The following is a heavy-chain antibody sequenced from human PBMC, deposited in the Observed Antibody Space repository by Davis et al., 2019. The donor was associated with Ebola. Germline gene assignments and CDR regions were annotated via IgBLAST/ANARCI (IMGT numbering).Heavy chain of an antibody. V-gene: IGHV4-4*02. J-gene: IGHJ6*02. D-gene: IGHD3/OR15-3a*01. CDR2: INQSGGT. Sequence: PSETLSLTCVVSGGSINSHHWWTWVRQPPGKGLEWIGEINQSGGTNYNPSLRSRVTISVDKSKNQFSLRLTSVTAADTAVYFCARRPIWTGDSSFYYGIGVWGQETTVTVSS. CDR1: GGSINSHHW. CDR3: ARRPIWTGDSSFYYGIGV.